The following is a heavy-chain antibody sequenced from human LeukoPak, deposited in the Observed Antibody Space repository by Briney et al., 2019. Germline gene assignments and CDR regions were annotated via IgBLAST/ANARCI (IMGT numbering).Heavy chain of an antibody. D-gene: IGHD7-27*01. Sequence: SETLSLTCTVSGGSISYYYWSWIRQPPGKGLEWIGYIYYTGSATHNPSLKSRVTISVDTSKNQFSLKLSSVTAADTAVYFCARGFRGDNFDYWGQGTLVTVSS. CDR3: ARGFRGDNFDY. CDR1: GGSISYYY. J-gene: IGHJ4*02. CDR2: IYYTGSA. V-gene: IGHV4-59*08.